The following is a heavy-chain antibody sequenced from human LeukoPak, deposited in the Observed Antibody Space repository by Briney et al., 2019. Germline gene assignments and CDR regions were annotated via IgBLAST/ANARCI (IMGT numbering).Heavy chain of an antibody. V-gene: IGHV1-18*04. CDR2: ISGYNGNT. Sequence: ASVKVSCKASGYTFTGYYMHWVRQAPGQGLEWMGWISGYNGNTNYAQNLQGRVTITTDTSTSTAYMELRSLRSDDTAVYYCARAYDSGGYPSDYWGQGTLVTVSP. D-gene: IGHD3-22*01. CDR3: ARAYDSGGYPSDY. J-gene: IGHJ4*02. CDR1: GYTFTGYY.